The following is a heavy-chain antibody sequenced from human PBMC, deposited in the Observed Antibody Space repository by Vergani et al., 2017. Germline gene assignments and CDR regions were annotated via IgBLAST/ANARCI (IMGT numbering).Heavy chain of an antibody. CDR3: ARSKVSYYGMDV. CDR2: ISGSGGST. CDR1: GFTFSSYA. V-gene: IGHV3-23*01. J-gene: IGHJ6*02. D-gene: IGHD4-11*01. Sequence: EVQLLESGGGLVQPGGSLRLSCAASGFTFSSYAMSWVRQAPGKGLEWVSAISGSGGSTYYADSVKGRFTISRDNSKNTLYLQMNSLRAEDTAVYYCARSKVSYYGMDVWGQGTTVTVSS.